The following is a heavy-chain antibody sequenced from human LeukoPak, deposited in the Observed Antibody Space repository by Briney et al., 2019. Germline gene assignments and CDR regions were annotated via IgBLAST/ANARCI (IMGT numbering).Heavy chain of an antibody. CDR3: VKGSSRYYYDY. D-gene: IGHD3-22*01. CDR2: ITAGGDTT. Sequence: GGSLRLSCAASGFTFSSYWMSWVRQTPGKGLEWVSSITAGGDTTYYAGSVKGRFSISRDNSKNTLFLQMTSLRSEDTAIFYCVKGSSRYYYDYWGQGTLVIVSS. V-gene: IGHV3-23*01. CDR1: GFTFSSYW. J-gene: IGHJ4*02.